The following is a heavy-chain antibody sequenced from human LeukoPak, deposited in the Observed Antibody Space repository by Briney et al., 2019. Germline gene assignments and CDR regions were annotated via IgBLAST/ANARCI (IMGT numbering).Heavy chain of an antibody. V-gene: IGHV5-10-1*01. CDR3: ARQSQTDNWFDP. J-gene: IGHJ5*02. CDR1: GSSLTSYW. CDR2: IDPSDSYT. Sequence: PGSTPKIYSKGSGSSLTSYWISWVRHMPGQGLEWMGRIDPSDSYTNYSPSFQGHVTISADKSISTAYLQWSSLTASDTAMYYCARQSQTDNWFDPWGQGTLVTAS.